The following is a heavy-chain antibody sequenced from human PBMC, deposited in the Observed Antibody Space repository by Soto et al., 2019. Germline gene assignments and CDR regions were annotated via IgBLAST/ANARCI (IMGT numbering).Heavy chain of an antibody. CDR1: GGSISSSNW. CDR3: ARSGLITFGGVIRGPDD. Sequence: SETLSLTCAVSGGSISSSNWWSWVRQPPGKGLEWIGEIYHSGSTNYNPSLKSRVTISVDKSKNQFSLKLSSVTAADTAVYYCARSGLITFGGVIRGPDDWGQGTLVTVSS. CDR2: IYHSGST. D-gene: IGHD3-16*02. V-gene: IGHV4-4*02. J-gene: IGHJ4*02.